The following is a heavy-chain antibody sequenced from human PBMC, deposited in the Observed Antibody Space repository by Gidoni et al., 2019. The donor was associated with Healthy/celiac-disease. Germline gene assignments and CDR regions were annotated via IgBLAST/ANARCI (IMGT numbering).Heavy chain of an antibody. Sequence: QVQLQESGPGLVKPSQTLSITSTFPGSSISSGGYYWSWSRQHPGKGLEWIGYIYYRGSTYYNPSLKSRVTISVDKSKNHFSLKLSSVTAADTAVYYCARDLARRFDPWGQGTLVTVSS. CDR2: IYYRGST. J-gene: IGHJ5*02. CDR3: ARDLARRFDP. V-gene: IGHV4-31*03. CDR1: GSSISSGGYY.